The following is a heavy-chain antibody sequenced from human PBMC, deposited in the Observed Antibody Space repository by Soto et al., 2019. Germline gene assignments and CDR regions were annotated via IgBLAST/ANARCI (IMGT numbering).Heavy chain of an antibody. CDR3: ARGASSSPPPNWFDP. D-gene: IGHD6-6*01. J-gene: IGHJ5*02. V-gene: IGHV1-69*02. CDR1: GGTFSSYT. CDR2: IIPILGIA. Sequence: QVQLVQSGAEVKKPGSSVKVSCKASGGTFSSYTISWVRQAPGQGLEWMGRIIPILGIANYAQKFQGRVTITADNTTSTAYMELSSLRSEDTAVYSCARGASSSPPPNWFDPWGQGTLVTVSS.